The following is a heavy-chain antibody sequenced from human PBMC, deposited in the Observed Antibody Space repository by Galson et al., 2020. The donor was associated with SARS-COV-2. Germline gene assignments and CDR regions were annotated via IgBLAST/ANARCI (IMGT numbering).Heavy chain of an antibody. D-gene: IGHD1-1*01. CDR2: ISAHNGDT. J-gene: IGHJ5*02. CDR1: GYTFTSFG. Sequence: ASVKVSCKPSGYTFTSFGINWARQAPGQGLEWLGWISAHNGDTIYARRFHDRVTLTTDTYSGMAYMELRSLTSDDTAVYYCAISLGTADNWDSLDHWGRGTLVTGSS. V-gene: IGHV1-18*01. CDR3: AISLGTADNWDSLDH.